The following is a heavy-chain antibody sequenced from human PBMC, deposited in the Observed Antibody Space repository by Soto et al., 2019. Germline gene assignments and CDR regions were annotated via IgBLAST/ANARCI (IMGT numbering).Heavy chain of an antibody. CDR3: ATGVTTTYYYYGMDV. CDR1: GYTLTELS. D-gene: IGHD4-4*01. J-gene: IGHJ6*02. CDR2: FDPEDGET. V-gene: IGHV1-24*01. Sequence: GALVKVSCKVSGYTLTELSMHWVRQAPGKGLEWMGGFDPEDGETIYAQKSQGRVTMTEDTSTDTAYMELSSLRSEDTAVYYCATGVTTTYYYYGMDVWGQGTTVTVSS.